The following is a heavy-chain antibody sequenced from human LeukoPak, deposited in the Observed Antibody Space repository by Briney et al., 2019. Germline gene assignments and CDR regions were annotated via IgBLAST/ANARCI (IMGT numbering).Heavy chain of an antibody. CDR3: ARESDGRFFDY. CDR2: INQDGSEK. Sequence: GGSLRLSCEVSGLIFRSYWMSWVRQAPGKGLEWVANINQDGSEKYFVDSVRGRFTISRDNAKNSLHLQMNTLRAEDTAVYYCARESDGRFFDYWGQGTLVSVSS. V-gene: IGHV3-7*01. J-gene: IGHJ4*02. CDR1: GLIFRSYW. D-gene: IGHD1-26*01.